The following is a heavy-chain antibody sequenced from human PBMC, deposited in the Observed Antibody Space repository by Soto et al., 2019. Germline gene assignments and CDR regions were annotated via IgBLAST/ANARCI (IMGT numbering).Heavy chain of an antibody. CDR1: GCTFTSYD. CDR2: MNPSTGNT. V-gene: IGHV1-8*02. Sequence: ASVKVSCKAPGCTFTSYDITWVRQATGQGLEWMGWMNPSTGNTGYPQKFQGRVTMTRNTSISTVYMELGSLTSEDTAVYFCARSRVITASSDYWGQGTLVTVSS. CDR3: ARSRVITASSDY. D-gene: IGHD3-10*01. J-gene: IGHJ4*02.